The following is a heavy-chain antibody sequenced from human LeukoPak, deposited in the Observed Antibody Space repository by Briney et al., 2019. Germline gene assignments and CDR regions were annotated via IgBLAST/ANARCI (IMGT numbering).Heavy chain of an antibody. Sequence: SETLSLTCAVYGGSFSGYYWSWIRQPPGKGLEWIGEINHSGSTNYNPSLKSRVTISVDTSKNQFSLKLSSVTAADTAVYYCARGSIAAAAVGSFDYWGQGTLVTASS. CDR3: ARGSIAAAAVGSFDY. V-gene: IGHV4-34*01. D-gene: IGHD6-13*01. CDR1: GGSFSGYY. J-gene: IGHJ4*02. CDR2: INHSGST.